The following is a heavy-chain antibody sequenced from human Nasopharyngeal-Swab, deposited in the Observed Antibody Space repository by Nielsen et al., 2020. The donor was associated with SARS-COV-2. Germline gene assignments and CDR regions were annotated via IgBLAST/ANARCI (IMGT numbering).Heavy chain of an antibody. D-gene: IGHD1-26*01. CDR3: ARDEGVGAPYFGY. CDR1: GGSVNSGSYY. CDR2: IYYIGST. J-gene: IGHJ4*02. V-gene: IGHV4-61*01. Sequence: SETLSLTCTVSGGSVNSGSYYWNWIRQPPGQGLEWIGYIYYIGSTNYNPSLKSRVTISVDTSKNQFSLKLSSVTAADTAVYYCARDEGVGAPYFGYWSQGTLVSVSS.